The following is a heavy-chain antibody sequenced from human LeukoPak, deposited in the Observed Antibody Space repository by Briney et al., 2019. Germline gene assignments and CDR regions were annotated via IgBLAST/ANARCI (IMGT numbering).Heavy chain of an antibody. CDR3: AKARYSYDHYYFDY. CDR2: IWYDGSNK. J-gene: IGHJ4*02. Sequence: PGGSLRLSCAASGFTFSSYGMHWVRQAPGKGLEWVAVIWYDGSNKYYADSVKGRFTISRDNSKNTLYLQMNSRRAEDTAVYYCAKARYSYDHYYFDYWGQGTLVTVSS. D-gene: IGHD5-18*01. V-gene: IGHV3-33*06. CDR1: GFTFSSYG.